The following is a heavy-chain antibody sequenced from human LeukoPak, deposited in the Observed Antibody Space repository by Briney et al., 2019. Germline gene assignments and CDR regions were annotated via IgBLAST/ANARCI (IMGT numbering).Heavy chain of an antibody. J-gene: IGHJ4*02. CDR3: AKDYDSSSLDY. Sequence: GGSLRLSCAASGFTFSSYGMHWVRQAPGKGLEWVAVISYDGSNKYYADSVKGRFTISRDNSKNTLYLQMNSLRAEDTAVYYCAKDYDSSSLDYWGQGTLVTVYS. CDR1: GFTFSSYG. D-gene: IGHD3-22*01. V-gene: IGHV3-30*18. CDR2: ISYDGSNK.